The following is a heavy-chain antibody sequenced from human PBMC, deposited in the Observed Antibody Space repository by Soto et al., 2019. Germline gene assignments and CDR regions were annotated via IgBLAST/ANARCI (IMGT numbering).Heavy chain of an antibody. CDR1: GGSISSGDYY. CDR2: IYYSGST. V-gene: IGHV4-31*03. J-gene: IGHJ4*02. D-gene: IGHD1-20*01. Sequence: QVPLQESGPGLVKPSQTLSLTCTVSGGSISSGDYYWSWIRQHPGKGLEWIGYIYYSGSTYYNPSLKSRVTISVDTSKNQFSLKLSSVTAADTAVYYCARGHDPIVNYYFDYWGQGTLVTVSS. CDR3: ARGHDPIVNYYFDY.